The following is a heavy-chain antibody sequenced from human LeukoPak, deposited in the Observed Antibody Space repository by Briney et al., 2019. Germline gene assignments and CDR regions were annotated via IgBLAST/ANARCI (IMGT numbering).Heavy chain of an antibody. CDR2: MNPNSGNT. J-gene: IGHJ4*02. CDR3: ARLDTAMPMAYFDY. D-gene: IGHD5-18*01. Sequence: GASVKVSCKASGYTFTSYDINWVRQATGQGLEWMGCMNPNSGNTGYAQKFQGRVTMTRNTSISTAYMELSSLRSEDMAVYYCARLDTAMPMAYFDYWGQGTLVTVSS. CDR1: GYTFTSYD. V-gene: IGHV1-8*01.